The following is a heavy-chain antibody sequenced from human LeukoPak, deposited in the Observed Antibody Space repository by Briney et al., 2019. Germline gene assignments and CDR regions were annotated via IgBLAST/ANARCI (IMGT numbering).Heavy chain of an antibody. CDR1: GGSFSGYY. CDR3: ARAAAAATFDY. J-gene: IGHJ4*02. D-gene: IGHD6-13*01. Sequence: KPSETLSLTCAVYGGSFSGYYWSWIRQPPGKGLEWIGEIYHSGSTNYNPSLKSRVTISVDKSKNQFSLKLSSVTAVDTAVYYCARAAAAATFDYWGQGTLVTVSS. CDR2: IYHSGST. V-gene: IGHV4-34*01.